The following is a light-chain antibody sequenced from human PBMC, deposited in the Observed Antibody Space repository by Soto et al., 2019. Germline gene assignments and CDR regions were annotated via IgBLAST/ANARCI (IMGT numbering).Light chain of an antibody. CDR2: AAS. Sequence: DIQMTQYPSSLSASVGDRVTITCRASQSISSYLNWYQQKPGKAPKLLIYAASSLQSGVPSRFSGSGSGTDFTLTISSLQPEDFATYYCQQSYSTQITFGQGTRLEIK. CDR1: QSISSY. V-gene: IGKV1-39*01. CDR3: QQSYSTQIT. J-gene: IGKJ5*01.